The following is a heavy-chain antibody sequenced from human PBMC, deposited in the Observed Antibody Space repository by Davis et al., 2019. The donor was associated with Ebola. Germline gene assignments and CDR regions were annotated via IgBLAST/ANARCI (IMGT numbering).Heavy chain of an antibody. Sequence: PSETLSLTCAISGDRVSTNSWNWIRQSPSRGLEWLGRTYYTSKWYSDYAVSVKSRITINQDTSENHFSLQLNSVTPEDTALYYCTRGWLRGGMDVWGEGTTVTVSS. CDR3: TRGWLRGGMDV. CDR1: GDRVSTNS. V-gene: IGHV6-1*01. CDR2: TYYTSKWYS. J-gene: IGHJ6*04. D-gene: IGHD5-18*01.